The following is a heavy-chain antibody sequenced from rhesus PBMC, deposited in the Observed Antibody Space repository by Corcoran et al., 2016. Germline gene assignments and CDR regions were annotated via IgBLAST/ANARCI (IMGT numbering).Heavy chain of an antibody. CDR2: IYGSGSST. V-gene: IGHV4-169*02. Sequence: QVQLQESGPGLVKPSETLSVTCAVLGGSISSSDWSGIRQAPGQGLGWIGDIYGSGSSTNYNPSLKSRVTLSVDTSKNQFSLKLSSVTAADTAVYYCASGPEGYNRFDVWGAGVLVTVSS. J-gene: IGHJ5-1*01. D-gene: IGHD3-34*01. CDR1: GGSISSSD. CDR3: ASGPEGYNRFDV.